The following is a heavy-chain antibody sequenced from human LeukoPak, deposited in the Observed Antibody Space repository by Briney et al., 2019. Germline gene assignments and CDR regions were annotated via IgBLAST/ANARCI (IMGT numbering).Heavy chain of an antibody. J-gene: IGHJ1*01. D-gene: IGHD6-13*01. Sequence: PSETLSLTCAVYGGSFSGYYWSWIRQPPGKGLEWIGEINRSGSTNYNPSLKSRVTISVDTSKNQFSLKLSSVTAADTAVYYCARGRFKQQLVREYFQHWGQGTLVTVSS. CDR3: ARGRFKQQLVREYFQH. CDR1: GGSFSGYY. V-gene: IGHV4-34*01. CDR2: INRSGST.